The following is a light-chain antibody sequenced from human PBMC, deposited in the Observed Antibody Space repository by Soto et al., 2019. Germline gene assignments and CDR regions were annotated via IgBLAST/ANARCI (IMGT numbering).Light chain of an antibody. Sequence: EIVLTQSPGTLSLSPGEGATLSCRASQSIISTSLAWYQQKPGQAPRLLIYGASSRATGVPDRFSGGGSGTDFTLTISRLEPEDFAVYYCQQYGSPRFGGGTKVDIK. CDR1: QSIISTS. CDR3: QQYGSPR. CDR2: GAS. V-gene: IGKV3-20*01. J-gene: IGKJ4*01.